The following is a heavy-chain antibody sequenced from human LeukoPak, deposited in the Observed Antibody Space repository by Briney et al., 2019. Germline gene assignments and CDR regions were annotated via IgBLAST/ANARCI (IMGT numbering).Heavy chain of an antibody. CDR1: GGSISSGDYY. D-gene: IGHD2-15*01. CDR2: IYYSGST. V-gene: IGHV4-30-4*01. CDR3: ARTRGGASIRVGYFQH. J-gene: IGHJ1*01. Sequence: PSETLSLTCTVSGGSISSGDYYWSWIRQPPGKGLEWIGYIYYSGSTYYNPSLKSRVTISVDTSKNQFSLKLSSVTAADAAVYYCARTRGGASIRVGYFQHWGQGTLVTVSS.